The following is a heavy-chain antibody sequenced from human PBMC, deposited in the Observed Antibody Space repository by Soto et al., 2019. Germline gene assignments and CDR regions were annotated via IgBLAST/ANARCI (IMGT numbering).Heavy chain of an antibody. Sequence: QVQLVQSGAEVKKPGASVKVSCKASGYTFTSYGISWVRQAPGQGLEWMGWISAYNGNTNYAQKLQGRVTMTPDTSTSTAYMELRSLRSDDTAVYYCARGGVTMVRGALNHKPHYYYGMDVWGQGTTVTVSS. CDR3: ARGGVTMVRGALNHKPHYYYGMDV. D-gene: IGHD3-10*01. V-gene: IGHV1-18*01. CDR1: GYTFTSYG. J-gene: IGHJ6*02. CDR2: ISAYNGNT.